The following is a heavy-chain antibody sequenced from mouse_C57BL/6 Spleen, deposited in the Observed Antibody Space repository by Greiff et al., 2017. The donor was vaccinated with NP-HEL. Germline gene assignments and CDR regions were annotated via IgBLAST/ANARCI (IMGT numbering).Heavy chain of an antibody. CDR1: GYAFSSYW. CDR3: ARRRGYYYEGWYFDV. V-gene: IGHV1-80*01. D-gene: IGHD1-1*01. CDR2: LYPGDGDT. Sequence: QVQLQQSGAELVKPGASVKISCKASGYAFSSYWMNWVKQRPGKGLEWIGQLYPGDGDTNYNGKFKGKATLTADKSSSTAYMQLSSLTSEDSAVYFCARRRGYYYEGWYFDVWGTGTTVTVSS. J-gene: IGHJ1*03.